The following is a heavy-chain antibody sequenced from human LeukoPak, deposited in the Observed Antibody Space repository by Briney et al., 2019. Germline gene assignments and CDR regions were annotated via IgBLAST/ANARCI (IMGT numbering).Heavy chain of an antibody. D-gene: IGHD1-26*01. CDR2: ISSSGSTI. Sequence: GGSLRLSCAASGFTFSSYEMNWVRQAPGKGLEWVSYISSSGSTIYYADSVKGRFTISRDNAKNSLYLQMNSLRAEDTAVYYCAGTSGSYSDNWFDPWGQGTLVTVSS. CDR3: AGTSGSYSDNWFDP. J-gene: IGHJ5*02. V-gene: IGHV3-48*03. CDR1: GFTFSSYE.